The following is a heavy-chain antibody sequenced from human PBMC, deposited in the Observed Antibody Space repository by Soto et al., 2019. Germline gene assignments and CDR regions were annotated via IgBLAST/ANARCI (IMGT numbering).Heavy chain of an antibody. CDR3: ASPRLDSSGYYYFDY. Sequence: GGSLRLSCAASGFTFSSYWMSWVRQAPGKGLEWVANIKQDGSEKYYVDSVKGRFTISRDNAKNSLYLQMNSLRAEDTAVNYCASPRLDSSGYYYFDYWGQGTLVTVSS. D-gene: IGHD3-22*01. J-gene: IGHJ4*02. V-gene: IGHV3-7*03. CDR1: GFTFSSYW. CDR2: IKQDGSEK.